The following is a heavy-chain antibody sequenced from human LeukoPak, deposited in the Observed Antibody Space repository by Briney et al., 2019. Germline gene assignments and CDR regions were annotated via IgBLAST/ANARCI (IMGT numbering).Heavy chain of an antibody. CDR2: IYYSGSP. D-gene: IGHD6-19*01. Sequence: PSETLSLTCTVSGGSISTYSWTWIRQPPGKGLEWIGNIYYSGSPNYNPSLKSRVTISIDTSKNQFSLKVSSVTAADTAVYYCARAHSSGWPHMFDPWGQGTLVTVPS. V-gene: IGHV4-59*01. CDR3: ARAHSSGWPHMFDP. J-gene: IGHJ5*02. CDR1: GGSISTYS.